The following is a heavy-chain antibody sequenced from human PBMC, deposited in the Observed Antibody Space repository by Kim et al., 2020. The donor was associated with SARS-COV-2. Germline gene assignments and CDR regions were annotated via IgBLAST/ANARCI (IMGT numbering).Heavy chain of an antibody. CDR1: GYIFTDYS. CDR2: IRPNSRGT. J-gene: IGHJ4*02. Sequence: ASVKVFCKASGYIFTDYSIHWVRQAPGQGLEWMGRIRPNSRGTDYAQRFQGRVTMTRDTSINTAYMEVHWLRSDDTAVYFCARGDNYKCNFWGQGTLVTVSS. D-gene: IGHD1-1*01. V-gene: IGHV1-2*06. CDR3: ARGDNYKCNF.